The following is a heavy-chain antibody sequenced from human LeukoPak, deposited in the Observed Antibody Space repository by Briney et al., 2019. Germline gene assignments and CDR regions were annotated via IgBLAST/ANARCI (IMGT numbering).Heavy chain of an antibody. Sequence: ASVEVSCKASGYTFTSYGISWVRQAPGQGLEWMGWISAYNGITNYAQKLQGRVTVTTDTSTSTAYMELRSLRSDDTAVYYCARDQGYCGGDCRDAFDIWGQGTMVTVSS. CDR2: ISAYNGIT. D-gene: IGHD2-21*02. V-gene: IGHV1-18*01. CDR3: ARDQGYCGGDCRDAFDI. CDR1: GYTFTSYG. J-gene: IGHJ3*02.